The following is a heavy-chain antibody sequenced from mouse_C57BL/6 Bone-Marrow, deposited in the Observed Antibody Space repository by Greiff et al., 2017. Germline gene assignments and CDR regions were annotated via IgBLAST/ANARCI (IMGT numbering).Heavy chain of an antibody. CDR1: GYTFTDYY. V-gene: IGHV1-26*01. CDR2: INPNNSGT. CDR3: ARRGTGAFAY. J-gene: IGHJ3*01. Sequence: VQLQQSGPELVKPGASVKISCKASGYTFTDYYMNWVKQSHGKSLEWIGDINPNNSGTSYNQKFKGKATLTVDKSSSTAYMELRSLTSEDSAVYYCARRGTGAFAYWGQGTLVTVSA. D-gene: IGHD4-1*01.